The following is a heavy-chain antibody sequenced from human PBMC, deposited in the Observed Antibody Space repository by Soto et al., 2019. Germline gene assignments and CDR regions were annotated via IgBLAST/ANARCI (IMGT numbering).Heavy chain of an antibody. CDR2: IWYDGSNK. CDR1: GFTFSSYG. D-gene: IGHD3-22*01. V-gene: IGHV3-33*01. Sequence: QVQLVGSGGGVVQPGRSLRLSCAASGFTFSSYGMHWVRQAPGKGLEWVAVIWYDGSNKYYADSVKGRFTISRDNSKNTLYLQMNSLRAEDTAVYYCARHDSSGVDYWGQGTLVTVSS. CDR3: ARHDSSGVDY. J-gene: IGHJ4*02.